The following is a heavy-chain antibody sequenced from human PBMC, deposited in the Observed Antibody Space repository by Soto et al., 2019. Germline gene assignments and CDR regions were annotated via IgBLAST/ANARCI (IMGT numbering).Heavy chain of an antibody. D-gene: IGHD2-2*01. CDR2: ISWNSGSI. CDR1: GFPFDDYA. V-gene: IGHV3-9*01. J-gene: IGHJ4*02. Sequence: SLRLSCAASGFPFDDYAMHWVRQAPGKGLEWVSGISWNSGSIGYADSVKGRFTTSRDNAKNSLYLQMNSLRAEDTALYYCAKDNRDCISTSCQYYFDYWGQGTLVTVSS. CDR3: AKDNRDCISTSCQYYFDY.